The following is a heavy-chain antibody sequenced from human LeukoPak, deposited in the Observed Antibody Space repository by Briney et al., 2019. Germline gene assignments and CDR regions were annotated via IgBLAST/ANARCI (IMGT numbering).Heavy chain of an antibody. D-gene: IGHD3-9*01. Sequence: GGSLRLSCEASGFSLIRNGMHWVRQAPGKGLEWVAFLRYDGSNQYYADSVQGRFTISRDNSKNTLYLQMYSLRAEDTAVYYCARDDPHYDILTGYYPIDSWGQGTLVTVSS. V-gene: IGHV3-30*02. CDR2: LRYDGSNQ. J-gene: IGHJ4*02. CDR3: ARDDPHYDILTGYYPIDS. CDR1: GFSLIRNG.